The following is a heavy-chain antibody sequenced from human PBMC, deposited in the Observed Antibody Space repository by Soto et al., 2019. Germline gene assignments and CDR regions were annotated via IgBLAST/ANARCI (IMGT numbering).Heavy chain of an antibody. V-gene: IGHV3-23*01. Sequence: GGSLRLSCAASGFTSSNYAMSWVRQSPGKGLEWVSTISGSGDSTYYADSVKGRFTISRDNSRNTLYLQMNSLRAEDTAVYYCAKALRYFDWLLRPWNSMDVWGQGTTVTVSS. CDR1: GFTSSNYA. CDR3: AKALRYFDWLLRPWNSMDV. J-gene: IGHJ6*02. CDR2: ISGSGDST. D-gene: IGHD3-9*01.